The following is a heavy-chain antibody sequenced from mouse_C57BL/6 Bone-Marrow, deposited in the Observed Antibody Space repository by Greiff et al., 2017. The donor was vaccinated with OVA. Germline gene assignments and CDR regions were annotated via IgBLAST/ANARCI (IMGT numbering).Heavy chain of an antibody. Sequence: QVHVKQSGAELARPGASVKMSCKASGYTFTSYTIHWVKQRPGQGLEWIGYIDPTNDDTNYNQKFKCKATLTTDKSSSTAYMHLSSLTSEDSAVYYCTRGYYFDYWGQGTTLTVSS. CDR1: GYTFTSYT. CDR2: IDPTNDDT. V-gene: IGHV1-4*01. J-gene: IGHJ2*01. CDR3: TRGYYFDY.